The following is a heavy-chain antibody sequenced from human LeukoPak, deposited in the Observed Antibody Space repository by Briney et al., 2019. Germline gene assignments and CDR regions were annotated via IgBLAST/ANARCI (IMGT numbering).Heavy chain of an antibody. CDR3: AKGTVISHWYFDL. Sequence: GGSLRLSCAASGFTFDDYAMHWVRQAPGKGLEWVSGISWNSGSIGYADSVKGRFTISRDNAKNSLYLQMNSLRAEDTALYYCAKGTVISHWYFDLWGRGTLVTVSP. V-gene: IGHV3-9*01. D-gene: IGHD3-10*01. CDR2: ISWNSGSI. CDR1: GFTFDDYA. J-gene: IGHJ2*01.